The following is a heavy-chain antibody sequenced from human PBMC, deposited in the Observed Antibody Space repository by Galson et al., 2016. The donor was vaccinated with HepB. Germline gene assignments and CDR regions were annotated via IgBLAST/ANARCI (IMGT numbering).Heavy chain of an antibody. J-gene: IGHJ4*02. V-gene: IGHV6-1*01. CDR3: ARAGGLNENFYFDY. CDR1: GDSVSSNSGA. CDR2: TYYRSNYYN. Sequence: CAISGDSVSSNSGAWNWIRQSPSRGLEWLGRTYYRSNYYNDYAVSVRSRITINPDTSKNHFSLLLTSVAPEDTAVNYCARAGGLNENFYFDYWGQGTLVTVSS. D-gene: IGHD1-1*01.